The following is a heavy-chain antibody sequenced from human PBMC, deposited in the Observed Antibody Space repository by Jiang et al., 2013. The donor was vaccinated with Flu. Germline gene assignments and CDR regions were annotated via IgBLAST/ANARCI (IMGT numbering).Heavy chain of an antibody. Sequence: LLKPSETLSLTCAVSGGSFTGFYWTWIRQSPGKGLEWIGEINNAGLTIPNPSLKSRLTMSVDTSKNQFSLKLRSVSAADAAVYYCARGGVGYTYGILDSWGPGALVAVSS. CDR2: INNAGLT. CDR3: ARGGVGYTYGILDS. CDR1: GGSFTGFY. J-gene: IGHJ4*02. D-gene: IGHD5-18*01. V-gene: IGHV4-34*01.